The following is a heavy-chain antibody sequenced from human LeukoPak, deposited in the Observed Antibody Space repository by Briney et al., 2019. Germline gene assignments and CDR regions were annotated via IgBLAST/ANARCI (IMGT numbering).Heavy chain of an antibody. CDR2: ITSGGST. Sequence: GGSLRLSCAASGFTFSNYAMNWVRQAPGKGLEWVSAITSGGSTYYADSVKGRFTISRDNAKNSLYLQMNSLRAEDTAVYYCARDVGTVWYYYDSSGYPGRSDYWGQGTLVTVSS. V-gene: IGHV3-69-1*01. J-gene: IGHJ4*02. CDR1: GFTFSNYA. CDR3: ARDVGTVWYYYDSSGYPGRSDY. D-gene: IGHD3-22*01.